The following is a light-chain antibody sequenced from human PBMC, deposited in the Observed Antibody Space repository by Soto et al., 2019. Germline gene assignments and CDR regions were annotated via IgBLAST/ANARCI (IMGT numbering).Light chain of an antibody. V-gene: IGKV3-20*01. CDR3: KQYISSPLT. CDR2: GAS. CDR1: QSVSNNY. J-gene: IGKJ1*01. Sequence: VLTQSPGTLSLSPGERATLSCRASQSVSNNYLAWYQQKPGQAPRPVIYGASKRATGIPDRFSASGSGTDFTLPISRLEPEDFAVYYCKQYISSPLTFGQGTKVDIK.